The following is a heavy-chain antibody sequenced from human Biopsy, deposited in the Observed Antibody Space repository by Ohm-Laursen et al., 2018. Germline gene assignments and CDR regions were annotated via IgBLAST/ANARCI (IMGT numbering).Heavy chain of an antibody. CDR3: ARVRGSGFFAFDI. CDR2: IFDDGAT. Sequence: SDTLSLTCSVSGGSVRGYYWSWIRQTSGTGLAWIGRIFDDGATNYSPSPSLQGRVTLSIDTSENTFSLTLTSLTRADTGVYYCARVRGSGFFAFDIWGRGTTVSVSS. J-gene: IGHJ3*02. V-gene: IGHV4-59*02. CDR1: GGSVRGYY. D-gene: IGHD3-3*01.